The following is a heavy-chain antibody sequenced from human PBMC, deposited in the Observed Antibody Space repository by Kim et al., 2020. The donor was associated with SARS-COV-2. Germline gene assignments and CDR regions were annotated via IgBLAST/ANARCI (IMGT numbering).Heavy chain of an antibody. CDR2: TYYRSKWYN. Sequence: SQTLSLTCAISGDSVSSNSAAWNWIRQSPSRGLEWLGRTYYRSKWYNDYAVSVKSRITINPDTSKNQFSLQLNSVTPEDTAVYYCARDLRGEYSSSWSAESTYYYGMDVWGQGTTVTVSS. CDR3: ARDLRGEYSSSWSAESTYYYGMDV. CDR1: GDSVSSNSAA. D-gene: IGHD6-13*01. V-gene: IGHV6-1*01. J-gene: IGHJ6*02.